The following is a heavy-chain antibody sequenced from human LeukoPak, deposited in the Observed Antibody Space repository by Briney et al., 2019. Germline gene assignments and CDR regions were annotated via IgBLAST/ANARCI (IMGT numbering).Heavy chain of an antibody. Sequence: GGPLRLSCASSVFTQIRYSMNGLREAPGKGLEGVSYISSSSSTMYYADSVKVRFSISSDKAKNSMNPQMNRQRAENAAVYYCAKEGWLLLIGWFDPWGQGTLVTVSS. CDR1: VFTQIRYS. CDR2: ISSSSSTM. D-gene: IGHD3-22*01. J-gene: IGHJ5*02. V-gene: IGHV3-48*01. CDR3: AKEGWLLLIGWFDP.